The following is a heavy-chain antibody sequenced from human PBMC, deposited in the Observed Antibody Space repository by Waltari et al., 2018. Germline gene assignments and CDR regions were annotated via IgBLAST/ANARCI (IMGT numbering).Heavy chain of an antibody. CDR1: GFTFSSYW. V-gene: IGHV3-74*01. Sequence: EVQLVESGGGFVQPGGSLRLSCAASGFTFSSYWMHWVRQVPGKGLVWVERWNSDVSVTNYADSVKGRCTFSRDNAKNTLYLQMNSRRAEDTAVYYCARGGGCIGDYWGQGTLVIVSS. CDR2: WNSDVSVT. CDR3: ARGGGCIGDY. J-gene: IGHJ4*02. D-gene: IGHD2-8*01.